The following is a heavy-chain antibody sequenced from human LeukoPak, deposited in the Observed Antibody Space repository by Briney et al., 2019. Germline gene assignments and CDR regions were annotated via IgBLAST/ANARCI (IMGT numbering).Heavy chain of an antibody. D-gene: IGHD6-13*01. Sequence: GGSLRLSCAASGFTFSSYSMNWVRQAPGKGLEWVSSISSSSSYIYYADSVKGRFTISGDNAKNSLYLQMNSLRAEDTAVYYCAREARAAGTFDYWGQGTLVTVSS. CDR1: GFTFSSYS. CDR2: ISSSSSYI. J-gene: IGHJ4*02. V-gene: IGHV3-21*01. CDR3: AREARAAGTFDY.